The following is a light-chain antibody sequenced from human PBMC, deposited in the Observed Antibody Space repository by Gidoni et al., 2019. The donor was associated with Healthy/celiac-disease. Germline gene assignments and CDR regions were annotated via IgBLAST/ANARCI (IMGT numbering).Light chain of an antibody. CDR3: QQSYSTPPT. Sequence: DIQMTQSPSSLSASVGDRVTITCRASQSISSSLNWYQQKPGKAPKLLICAASSLQSGVPSRFSSSGSGTDFTLTISSQQPEDFATYYCQQSYSTPPTFGQGTKVEIK. CDR2: AAS. J-gene: IGKJ1*01. V-gene: IGKV1-39*01. CDR1: QSISSS.